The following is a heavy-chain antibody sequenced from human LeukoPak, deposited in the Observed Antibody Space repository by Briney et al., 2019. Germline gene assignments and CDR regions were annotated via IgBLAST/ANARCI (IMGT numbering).Heavy chain of an antibody. CDR1: GGTFSSYG. CDR2: IIPIFGTA. J-gene: IGHJ4*02. V-gene: IGHV1-69*01. D-gene: IGHD6-13*01. Sequence: SVKVSCKASGGTFSSYGISWVRQAPGQGLEWMGGIIPIFGTANYAQKFQGRVTITADESTSTAYMELRSLRSEDTAVYYCAKGDIAAAMTNSDYWGQGTLVTVSS. CDR3: AKGDIAAAMTNSDY.